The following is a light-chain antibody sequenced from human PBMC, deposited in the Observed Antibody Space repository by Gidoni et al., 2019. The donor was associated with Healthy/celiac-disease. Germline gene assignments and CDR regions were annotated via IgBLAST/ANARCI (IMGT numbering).Light chain of an antibody. CDR1: QSVSSSY. Sequence: EIVLTQSPGTLSLSPGESATLSCWASQSVSSSYLAWYQQKPGQAPRLLIYGASSRATGIPDRFSGSGSGTDFTLTISRLEPEDFAVYYCQQYRSSPFTFGGGTKVEIK. J-gene: IGKJ4*01. CDR3: QQYRSSPFT. V-gene: IGKV3-20*01. CDR2: GAS.